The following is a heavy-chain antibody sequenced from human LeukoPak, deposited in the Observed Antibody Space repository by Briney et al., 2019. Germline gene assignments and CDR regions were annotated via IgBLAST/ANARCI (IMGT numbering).Heavy chain of an antibody. D-gene: IGHD6-19*01. V-gene: IGHV4-59*11. J-gene: IGHJ4*02. Sequence: SETLSLTCTVSGGSISSHYWSWIRQPPGKGLEWIGYIYYSGSTNYNPSLKSRATISVDTSKNQFSLKLSSVTAADTAVYYCARERSGWYFPDYWGQGTLVTVSS. CDR2: IYYSGST. CDR1: GGSISSHY. CDR3: ARERSGWYFPDY.